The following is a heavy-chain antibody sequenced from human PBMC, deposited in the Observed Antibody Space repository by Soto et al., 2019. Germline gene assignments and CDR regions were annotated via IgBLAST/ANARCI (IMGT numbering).Heavy chain of an antibody. D-gene: IGHD2-2*01. J-gene: IGHJ6*02. Sequence: KTLETPSLNRTVSGGSISCYHWSLIPQPPGKGLEWIGYIYYSGSTNYNPSLKSRVTISVDTSKDQFSLKLSSVTAADTAVYYCARHVPYCSDTSHCAYGMDVWGQGTTVTVSS. CDR2: IYYSGST. V-gene: IGHV4-59*08. CDR1: GGSISCYH. CDR3: ARHVPYCSDTSHCAYGMDV.